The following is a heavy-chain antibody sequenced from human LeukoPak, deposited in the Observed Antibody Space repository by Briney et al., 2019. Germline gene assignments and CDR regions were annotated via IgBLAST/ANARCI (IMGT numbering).Heavy chain of an antibody. CDR2: ISCSGNTI. Sequence: PGGSLRLSCAASGYPLSSYEMNWVPQAPGKGQECVSYISCSGNTIYYADSVRGRFNISRDNAKNSLYLQMNSLRAEDTAVYYCASVNYYGSGSLYYHGMDVWGKGTTVTVSS. D-gene: IGHD3-10*01. J-gene: IGHJ6*04. V-gene: IGHV3-48*03. CDR1: GYPLSSYE. CDR3: ASVNYYGSGSLYYHGMDV.